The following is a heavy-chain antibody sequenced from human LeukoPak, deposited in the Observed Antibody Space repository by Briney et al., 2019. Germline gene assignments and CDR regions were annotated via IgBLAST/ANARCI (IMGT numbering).Heavy chain of an antibody. Sequence: GGSLRLSCVNSGISCSSSWMHWVRQPPGKGLEWVSVIYSGGSTYYADSLKGRFTISRDNSKNTLYLQMNSLRAEDTAVYYCARGVYDRGTLLYYYYGMDVWGQGTTVTVSS. CDR2: IYSGGST. CDR1: GISCSSSW. V-gene: IGHV3-53*01. D-gene: IGHD2-8*01. CDR3: ARGVYDRGTLLYYYYGMDV. J-gene: IGHJ6*02.